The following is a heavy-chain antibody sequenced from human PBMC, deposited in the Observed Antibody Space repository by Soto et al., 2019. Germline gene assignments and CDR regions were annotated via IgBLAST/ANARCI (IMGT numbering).Heavy chain of an antibody. CDR3: ARGEYSSGWYNDY. D-gene: IGHD6-19*01. J-gene: IGHJ4*02. V-gene: IGHV4-34*01. CDR2: INHSGST. Sequence: SETLSLTCAGYGGSFSGYYWSWIRQPPGKGLEWIGEINHSGSTNYNPSLKSRATISVDTSKNQFSLKLSSVTAADTAVYYCARGEYSSGWYNDYWGQGTLVTVSS. CDR1: GGSFSGYY.